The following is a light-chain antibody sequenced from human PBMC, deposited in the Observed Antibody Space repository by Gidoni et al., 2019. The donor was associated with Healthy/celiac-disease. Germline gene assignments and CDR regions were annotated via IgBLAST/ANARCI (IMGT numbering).Light chain of an antibody. CDR3: QQYGSSPST. J-gene: IGKJ1*01. V-gene: IGKV3-20*01. Sequence: IVLTQSPGTLSLSPGERATLPCRASQCVSSSYLAWYQQKPGQAPRLLIYGASSRATGIPDRFSGSGSGTDFTLTISRLEPEDFAVYYCQQYGSSPSTFGQGTKVEIK. CDR2: GAS. CDR1: QCVSSSY.